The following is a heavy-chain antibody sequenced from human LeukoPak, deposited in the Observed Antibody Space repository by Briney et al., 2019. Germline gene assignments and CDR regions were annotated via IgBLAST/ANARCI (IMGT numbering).Heavy chain of an antibody. Sequence: GGSLRLSCAASGFTFSSYSMNWVRQAPGKGLEWVSSISSSSSYIYYADSVKGRFTISRDNAKNSLYLQMNSLRAEDTAVYYCARDLGYSYDNAFDIWGQGTMVTVSS. CDR3: ARDLGYSYDNAFDI. J-gene: IGHJ3*02. CDR1: GFTFSSYS. CDR2: ISSSSSYI. D-gene: IGHD5-18*01. V-gene: IGHV3-21*01.